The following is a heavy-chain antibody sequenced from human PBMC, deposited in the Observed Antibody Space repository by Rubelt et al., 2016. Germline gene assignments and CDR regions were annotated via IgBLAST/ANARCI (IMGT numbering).Heavy chain of an antibody. Sequence: QVQLVQSGAEVKKPGSSAKVSCKASGGTFSSYAISWVRQAPGQGLEWMGWISAYNGNTNYARKRQGRVTMTTDTSTSTAYMELRSLRSDDTAVYYCARDLMTTVDYWGQGTLVTVSS. CDR2: ISAYNGNT. CDR3: ARDLMTTVDY. J-gene: IGHJ4*02. V-gene: IGHV1-18*01. CDR1: GGTFSSYA. D-gene: IGHD4-17*01.